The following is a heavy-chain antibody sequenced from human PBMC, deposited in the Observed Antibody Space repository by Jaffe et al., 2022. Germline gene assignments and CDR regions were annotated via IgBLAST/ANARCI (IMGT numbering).Heavy chain of an antibody. V-gene: IGHV4-34*01. D-gene: IGHD3-9*01. CDR3: ARLFSGGGGLTGYYYYYYMDV. CDR1: GGSFSGYY. CDR2: INHSGST. J-gene: IGHJ6*03. Sequence: QVQLQQWGAGLLKPSETLSLTCAVYGGSFSGYYWSWIRQPPGKGLEWIGEINHSGSTNYNPSLKSRVTISVDTSKNQFSLKLSSVTAADTAVYYCARLFSGGGGLTGYYYYYYMDVWGKGTTVTVSS.